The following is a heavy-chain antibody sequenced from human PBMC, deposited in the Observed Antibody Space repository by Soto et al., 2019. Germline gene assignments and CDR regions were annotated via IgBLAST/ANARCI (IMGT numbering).Heavy chain of an antibody. D-gene: IGHD2-15*01. CDR1: GVSIHNSHSF. J-gene: IGHJ5*01. CDR3: GRVVEGATRHTDFDS. Sequence: ETLSLTCAVSGVSIHNSHSFWGWIRQPPGKGLEFIGSMYYSGGANYNPSLKSRVTISLDTSKNQFSLTVNSVTAADTAIYYCGRVVEGATRHTDFDSWGQGTLVTVSS. V-gene: IGHV4-39*01. CDR2: MYYSGGA.